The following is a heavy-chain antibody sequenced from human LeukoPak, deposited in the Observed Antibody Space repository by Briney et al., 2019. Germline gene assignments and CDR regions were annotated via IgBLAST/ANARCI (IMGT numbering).Heavy chain of an antibody. CDR2: IYYSGST. V-gene: IGHV4-39*01. D-gene: IGHD6-13*01. CDR3: ATLAAAGTLRWEFYFDY. CDR1: GGSISSSSYY. Sequence: SETLSLTCTVSGGSISSSSYYWGWIRQPPGKGLEWIGSIYYSGSTYYNPSLKSRVTISVDTSKNQFSLKLSSVTAADTAVYYCATLAAAGTLRWEFYFDYWGQGTLVTVSS. J-gene: IGHJ4*02.